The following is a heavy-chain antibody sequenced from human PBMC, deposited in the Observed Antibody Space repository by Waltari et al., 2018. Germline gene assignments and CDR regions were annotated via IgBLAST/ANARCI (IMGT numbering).Heavy chain of an antibody. CDR3: ARQPPTTVPTPRSPFDT. V-gene: IGHV4-39*07. CDR1: GGSITTRRHH. J-gene: IGHJ3*02. Sequence: QPQLQESSPGLEKPSETLSLTRTVPGGSITTRRHHCAWSRQTPGKGLEWIGSIHISGSTYYNPSLRSRVTMSVDTSNNQFSLKLTSVTAADTAVYYCARQPPTTVPTPRSPFDTWGQGTMVSVSS. D-gene: IGHD4-17*01. CDR2: IHISGST.